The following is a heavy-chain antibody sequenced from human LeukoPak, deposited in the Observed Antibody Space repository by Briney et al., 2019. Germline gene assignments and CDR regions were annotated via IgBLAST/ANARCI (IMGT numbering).Heavy chain of an antibody. J-gene: IGHJ4*02. Sequence: GGSLRLSCAASGFTFSSYAMSWVRQAPGQGLEWVSAISAGGDSPYYADSVEGRFSISRDNSKNALYQQMNSLRAGDTAVYYCAKRRYCSSISCHDFDYWGQGTLVTVSS. D-gene: IGHD2-2*01. V-gene: IGHV3-23*01. CDR1: GFTFSSYA. CDR3: AKRRYCSSISCHDFDY. CDR2: ISAGGDSP.